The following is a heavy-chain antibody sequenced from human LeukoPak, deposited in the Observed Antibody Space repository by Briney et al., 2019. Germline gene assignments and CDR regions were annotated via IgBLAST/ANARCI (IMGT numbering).Heavy chain of an antibody. V-gene: IGHV6-1*01. J-gene: IGHJ5*02. D-gene: IGHD3-10*01. CDR1: GDSVSSYSAG. Sequence: SQTLSLTCAISGDSVSSYSAGWNWIRQSPSRGLEWLGRTYYRSKWYLDHAVSVKSRISISPDTSKNQFSLQLDSVTPEDTAVYYCTRGGLVRGVTHWFDPWSQGTLVTVSS. CDR2: TYYRSKWYL. CDR3: TRGGLVRGVTHWFDP.